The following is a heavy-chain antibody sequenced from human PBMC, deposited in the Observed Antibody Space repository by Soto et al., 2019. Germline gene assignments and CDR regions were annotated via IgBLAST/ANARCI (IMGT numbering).Heavy chain of an antibody. D-gene: IGHD3-10*01. CDR1: GGTFSSYA. J-gene: IGHJ6*02. CDR2: IIPIFGTA. CDR3: ASRTHRGSGSLLDYYYYGMDV. V-gene: IGHV1-69*13. Sequence: SVKVSCKASGGTFSSYAISWVRQAPGQGLEWMGGIIPIFGTANYAQKFQGRVTITADESTSTAYMELSSLRSEDTAVYYCASRTHRGSGSLLDYYYYGMDVWGQGTTVTVSS.